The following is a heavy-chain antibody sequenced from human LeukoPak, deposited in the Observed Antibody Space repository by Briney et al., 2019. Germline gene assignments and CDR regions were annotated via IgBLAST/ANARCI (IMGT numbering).Heavy chain of an antibody. CDR3: ARGDVLRFLEWLSTTYYYYGMDV. D-gene: IGHD3-3*01. J-gene: IGHJ6*02. CDR2: SDGGGSST. Sequence: GGSLRLSCAASGFTFSNHWMHWVRQVPGKGLVWVSRSDGGGSSTSYSDSVKGRFSISRDNAMSTLYLQMNSLRAEDTAVYYCARGDVLRFLEWLSTTYYYYGMDVWGQGTTVTVSS. V-gene: IGHV3-74*01. CDR1: GFTFSNHW.